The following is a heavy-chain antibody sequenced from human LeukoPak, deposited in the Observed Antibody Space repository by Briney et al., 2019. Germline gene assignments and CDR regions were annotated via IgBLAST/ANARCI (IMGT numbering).Heavy chain of an antibody. J-gene: IGHJ3*02. V-gene: IGHV3-30*18. CDR1: GFTFSSYG. CDR3: ANNLRYFDWSSPDDAFDI. Sequence: PGGSLRLSCAAPGFTFSSYGMHWVRQAPGKGLEWVAVISYDGSNKYYADSVKGRFTISRDNSKNTLYLQMNSLRAEDTAVYYCANNLRYFDWSSPDDAFDIWGQGTMVTVSS. CDR2: ISYDGSNK. D-gene: IGHD3-9*01.